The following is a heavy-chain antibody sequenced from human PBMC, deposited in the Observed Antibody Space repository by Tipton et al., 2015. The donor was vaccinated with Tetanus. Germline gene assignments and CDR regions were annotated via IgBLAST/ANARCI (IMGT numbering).Heavy chain of an antibody. CDR2: INSDGSST. J-gene: IGHJ4*02. V-gene: IGHV3-74*01. D-gene: IGHD3-10*01. CDR1: GFTFSSYW. Sequence: SLRLSCAASGFTFSSYWMHWVRQAPGKGLVWVSRINSDGSSTSYADSVKGRFTISRDNAKNTLYLQMNSLRAEDTAVYYCARDPGPLWFEGGLDYWGQGTLVTVSS. CDR3: ARDPGPLWFEGGLDY.